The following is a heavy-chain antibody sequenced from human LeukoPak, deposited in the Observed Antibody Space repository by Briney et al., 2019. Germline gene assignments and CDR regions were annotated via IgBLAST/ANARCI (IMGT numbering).Heavy chain of an antibody. Sequence: ASVKVSCKASGGTFSSYAISWVRQAPGQGLEWMGWVSPYNGRTNYAQKLLDRVTMTTDTSTTTAYMELRGLRSDDTAVYYCARTRFTSIMGEGDYWGQGTLVTVSS. CDR1: GGTFSSYA. V-gene: IGHV1-18*01. D-gene: IGHD1-26*01. J-gene: IGHJ4*02. CDR2: VSPYNGRT. CDR3: ARTRFTSIMGEGDY.